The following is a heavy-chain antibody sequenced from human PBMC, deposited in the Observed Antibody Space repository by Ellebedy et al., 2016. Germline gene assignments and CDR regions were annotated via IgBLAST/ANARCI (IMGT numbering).Heavy chain of an antibody. Sequence: GESLKISXAASGFTFSDAAMNWVRQAPGKGLEWVSSIRSSGDITHYADSVKGRFTISRDNSRNTLFLQMNSLRAEDTAVYYCARARYYMDVWGNGTTVIVSS. CDR1: GFTFSDAA. CDR2: IRSSGDIT. J-gene: IGHJ6*03. CDR3: ARARYYMDV. V-gene: IGHV3-23*01.